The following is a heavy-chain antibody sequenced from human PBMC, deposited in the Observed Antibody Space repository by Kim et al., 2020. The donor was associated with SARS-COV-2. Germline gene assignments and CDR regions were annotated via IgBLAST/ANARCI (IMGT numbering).Heavy chain of an antibody. J-gene: IGHJ6*02. V-gene: IGHV3-20*01. Sequence: GGSLRLSCAASGFSFGDFGMSWVRQAPGKGLEWVSGINWNGIKISYADSVKGRFIISRDNAKNAVYLQMNALRAEDTALYHCARDRGRSSDTSYYGMDVWGQGTTVTVSS. D-gene: IGHD6-19*01. CDR3: ARDRGRSSDTSYYGMDV. CDR1: GFSFGDFG. CDR2: INWNGIKI.